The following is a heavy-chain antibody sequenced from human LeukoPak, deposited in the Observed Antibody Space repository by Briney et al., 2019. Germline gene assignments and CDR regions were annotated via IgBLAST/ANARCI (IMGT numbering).Heavy chain of an antibody. Sequence: ASVTVSFKASGYTFTGYYMHWVRQAPGQGRAGMGWINPNSGGTNYAQKFQGRVTMTRDTSISTAYMELSRLRSDDTAVYYCAREEMATFYDYWGQGTLVTVSS. V-gene: IGHV1-2*02. J-gene: IGHJ4*02. CDR3: AREEMATFYDY. D-gene: IGHD5-24*01. CDR2: INPNSGGT. CDR1: GYTFTGYY.